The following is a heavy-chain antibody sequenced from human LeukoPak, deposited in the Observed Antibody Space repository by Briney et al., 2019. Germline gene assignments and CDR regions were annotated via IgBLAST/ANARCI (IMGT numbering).Heavy chain of an antibody. CDR2: INPSGGST. J-gene: IGHJ6*02. CDR1: GYTFTSYY. D-gene: IGHD6-19*01. V-gene: IGHV1-46*01. CDR3: ARLWAGQWLVFFSTSSYYDGMNI. Sequence: ASVKVSCKASGYTFTSYYMHWVRQAPGQGLEWMGIINPSGGSTSYAQKFQGGVTMTRDTSTSTVYMELSSLRSEDTAVDYCARLWAGQWLVFFSTSSYYDGMNIWGHGTPFT.